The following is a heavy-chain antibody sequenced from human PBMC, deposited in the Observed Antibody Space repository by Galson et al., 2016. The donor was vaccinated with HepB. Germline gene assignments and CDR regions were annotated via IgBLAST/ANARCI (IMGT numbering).Heavy chain of an antibody. CDR3: ARRSDSLLVVIVDC. D-gene: IGHD2-8*02. V-gene: IGHV3-66*02. J-gene: IGHJ4*02. Sequence: SLRLSCAASGFTVSSNYMTWVRQAPGKGPEWVSVIYSGGSTSYADSVKGRFTISRDSSKNTLYLQMNSLRPEDTAVYYCARRSDSLLVVIVDCWGQGTLVTVSS. CDR1: GFTVSSNY. CDR2: IYSGGST.